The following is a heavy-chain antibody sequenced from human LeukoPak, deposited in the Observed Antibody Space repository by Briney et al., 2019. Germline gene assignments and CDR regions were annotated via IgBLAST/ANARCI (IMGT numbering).Heavy chain of an antibody. CDR2: VNPHSGGR. V-gene: IGHV1-2*02. Sequence: GASVKVSCKASGYTFTDCFIHWVRQAPGQGLEWMGWVNPHSGGRNLAQKFQGRVTMTRDTSSTTAYLELSGLTSDDTAMYYCAKVRDRLSSFYPAAWGQGTLVTVSS. CDR1: GYTFTDCF. D-gene: IGHD6-13*01. CDR3: AKVRDRLSSFYPAA. J-gene: IGHJ4*02.